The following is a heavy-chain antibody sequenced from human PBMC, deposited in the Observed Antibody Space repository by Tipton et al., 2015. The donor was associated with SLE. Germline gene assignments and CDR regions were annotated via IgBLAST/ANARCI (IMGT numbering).Heavy chain of an antibody. V-gene: IGHV4-31*03. J-gene: IGHJ4*02. CDR3: ARCEVVVAATHFDY. Sequence: TLSLTCTVSGGSISSHYWSWIRQHPGKGLEWIGYIYYSGSTYYNPSLKSRVTISVDTSKNQFSLKLSSVTAADTAVYYCARCEVVVAATHFDYWGQGTLVTVSS. CDR2: IYYSGST. CDR1: GGSISSHY. D-gene: IGHD2-15*01.